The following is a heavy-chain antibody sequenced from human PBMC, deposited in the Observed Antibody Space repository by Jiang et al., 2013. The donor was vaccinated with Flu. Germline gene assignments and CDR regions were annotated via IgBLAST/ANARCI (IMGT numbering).Heavy chain of an antibody. Sequence: CKASGYTFTSYYMHWVRQAPGQGLEWMGIINPSGGSTSYAQKFQGRVTMTRDTSTSTVYMELSSLRSEDTAVYYCARDYYGSGSYVTYDYWGQGTLVTVSS. CDR3: ARDYYGSGSYVTYDY. V-gene: IGHV1-46*03. D-gene: IGHD3-10*01. CDR2: INPSGGST. CDR1: GYTFTSYY. J-gene: IGHJ4*02.